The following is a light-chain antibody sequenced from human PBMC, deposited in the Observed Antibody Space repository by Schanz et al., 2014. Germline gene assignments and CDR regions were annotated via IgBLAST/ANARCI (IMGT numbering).Light chain of an antibody. V-gene: IGKV3-20*01. CDR1: QSVSSN. CDR3: QQYGGSPPYT. CDR2: GAS. J-gene: IGKJ2*01. Sequence: EIVMTQSPATLSVSPGERATLSCRASQSVSSNLAWYQQKPGQAPRLLIYGASSRATGVPDRFSGSGSGTDFTLTISRLEPEDFAVYYCQQYGGSPPYTFGQGTELEIK.